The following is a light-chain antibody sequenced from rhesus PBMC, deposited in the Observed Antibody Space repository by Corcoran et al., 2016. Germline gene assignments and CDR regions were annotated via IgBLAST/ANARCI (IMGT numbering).Light chain of an antibody. CDR3: TQYSSSPWT. CDR1: QSISSW. Sequence: DIQMTQSPSSLSASVGDTVTITCRASQSISSWLAWYQQQPGKAPKLLIYKAASLQRGVPSRFSGSGSGTDFTLNISSLQSEDFATYYCTQYSSSPWTFGQGTKVEIK. CDR2: KAA. J-gene: IGKJ1*01. V-gene: IGKV1-22*01.